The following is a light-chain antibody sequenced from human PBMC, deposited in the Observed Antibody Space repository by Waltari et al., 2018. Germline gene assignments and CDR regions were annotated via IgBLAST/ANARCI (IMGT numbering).Light chain of an antibody. V-gene: IGKV2-28*01. CDR2: LGS. CDR3: MQALETPPT. J-gene: IGKJ4*01. Sequence: DLVMTQSPLSLPVTPGEPASLPCRSSQSLLQSNGYKYLDWYLQKPGQSPQLLIYLGSNRASGVPDRFSGSGSDTDFTLKISRVEAEDVGVYYCMQALETPPTFGGGTKVEIK. CDR1: QSLLQSNGYKY.